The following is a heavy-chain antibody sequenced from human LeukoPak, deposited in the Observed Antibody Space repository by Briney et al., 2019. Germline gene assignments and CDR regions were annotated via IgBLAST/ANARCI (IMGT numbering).Heavy chain of an antibody. Sequence: ASVKVSCKASGYTFPDYGISWVRQAPGQGLEWMGWISAYNGNTNYAQNFQGRVTMTEDTSTDTAYMELSSLRSEDTAVYYCATDAWGWFDPWGQGTLVTVSS. D-gene: IGHD3-16*01. CDR2: ISAYNGNT. CDR1: GYTFPDYG. CDR3: ATDAWGWFDP. J-gene: IGHJ5*02. V-gene: IGHV1-18*01.